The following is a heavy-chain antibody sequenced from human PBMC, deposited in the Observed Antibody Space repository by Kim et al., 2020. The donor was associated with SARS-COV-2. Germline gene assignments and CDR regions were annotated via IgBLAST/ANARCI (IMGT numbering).Heavy chain of an antibody. CDR1: GGSFSGYY. Sequence: SETLSLTCAVYGGSFSGYYWSWIRQPPGKGLEWIGEINHSGSTNYNPSLKSRVTISVDTSKNQFSLKLSSVTAADTAVYYCARGCRGYSGYDYVSCFGMDVWGKGTTVTVSS. D-gene: IGHD5-12*01. V-gene: IGHV4-34*01. CDR3: ARGCRGYSGYDYVSCFGMDV. CDR2: INHSGST. J-gene: IGHJ6*03.